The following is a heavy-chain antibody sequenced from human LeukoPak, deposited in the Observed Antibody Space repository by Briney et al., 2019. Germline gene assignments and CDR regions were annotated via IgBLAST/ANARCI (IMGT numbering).Heavy chain of an antibody. CDR2: ISAYNGNT. CDR1: GYTFTSYG. D-gene: IGHD6-13*01. J-gene: IGHJ6*03. V-gene: IGHV1-18*01. CDR3: ARAGPESSSWYQYYYYYMDV. Sequence: ASVKVSCKASGYTFTSYGISWVRQAPGQGLEWMGWISAYNGNTNYAQKLQGRVTMTTGTSTSTAYMELRSLRSDDTAVYYCARAGPESSSWYQYYYYYMDVWGKGTTVTVSS.